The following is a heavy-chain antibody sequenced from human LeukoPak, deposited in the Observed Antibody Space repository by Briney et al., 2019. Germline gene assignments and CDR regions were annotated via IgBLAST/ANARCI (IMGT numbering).Heavy chain of an antibody. CDR2: VNADDGNT. V-gene: IGHV3-23*01. CDR1: GLTFDNYR. D-gene: IGHD1-26*01. CDR3: TKRVKYGGTWDHFAD. Sequence: PGGSLRLSCAASGLTFDNYRMSWVRQAPGKGLEWVSTVNADDGNTYYADSVKGRFTISRDNSKSTLILQMNSLRVEDTALYYCTKRVKYGGTWDHFADWGQGTLVTVSS. J-gene: IGHJ4*02.